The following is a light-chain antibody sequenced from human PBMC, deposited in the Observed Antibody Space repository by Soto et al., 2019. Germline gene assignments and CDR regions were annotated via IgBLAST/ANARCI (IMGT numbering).Light chain of an antibody. CDR2: GNS. V-gene: IGLV1-40*01. Sequence: QSVLTQPPSVSGAPGQRDTISCTGSSSNIGAGYDVHWYQQLPGTAPKLLIHGNSNRPSGVPDRFSGSKFGTSGSLAITGLQAEDEADYYCQSYDSSLSGSVFGEGTKLTVL. CDR3: QSYDSSLSGSV. J-gene: IGLJ2*01. CDR1: SSNIGAGYD.